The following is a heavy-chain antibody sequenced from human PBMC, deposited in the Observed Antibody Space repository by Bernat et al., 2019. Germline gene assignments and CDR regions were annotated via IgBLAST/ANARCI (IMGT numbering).Heavy chain of an antibody. D-gene: IGHD4-17*01. Sequence: QVQLVESGGGVVQPGRSLRLSCAASGFTFSSYGMHWVRQAPGKGLEWVAVIAYDGSNKYYADSVKGRFTISRDSSKNTLYLQMNSLRAEDTAVYYCAKDLADYGDYAIEFDYWGQGTLVTVSS. V-gene: IGHV3-30*18. CDR1: GFTFSSYG. J-gene: IGHJ4*02. CDR3: AKDLADYGDYAIEFDY. CDR2: IAYDGSNK.